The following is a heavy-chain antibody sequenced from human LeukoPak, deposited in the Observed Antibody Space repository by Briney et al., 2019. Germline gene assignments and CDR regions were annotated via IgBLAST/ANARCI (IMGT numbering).Heavy chain of an antibody. CDR3: ARDSSAKKEWEQSHDAFDI. D-gene: IGHD1-26*01. CDR2: INPNSGST. J-gene: IGHJ3*02. Sequence: GASVKVSCKASGYTFTGYYMHWVRQAPGQGLEWMGWINPNSGSTSYAQKFQGRVTMTRDMSTSTVYMELSSLRSEDTAVYYCARDSSAKKEWEQSHDAFDIWGQGTMVTVSS. CDR1: GYTFTGYY. V-gene: IGHV1-46*01.